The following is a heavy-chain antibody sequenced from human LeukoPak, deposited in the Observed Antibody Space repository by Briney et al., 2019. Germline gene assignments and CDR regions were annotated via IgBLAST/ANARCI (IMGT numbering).Heavy chain of an antibody. CDR3: ARGEYGYPNLFDY. Sequence: GGSLRLSCAASGFTVSSNYMSWVRQAPGKGLEWVSVIYSGGSTYYADSVKGRFTISRDNSKNTLYLQMNSLRAEDTAVYYCARGEYGYPNLFDYWGQGTLVTVSS. J-gene: IGHJ4*02. CDR1: GFTVSSNY. D-gene: IGHD3-10*01. V-gene: IGHV3-66*01. CDR2: IYSGGST.